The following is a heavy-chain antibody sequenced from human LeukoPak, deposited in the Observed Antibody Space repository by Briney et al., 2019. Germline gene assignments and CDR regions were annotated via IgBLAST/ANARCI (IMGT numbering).Heavy chain of an antibody. V-gene: IGHV3-30-3*01. CDR2: ISYDGSNK. CDR3: AKSRDYDYYYGMDV. Sequence: GGSLRLSCAASGFTFSNYAMHWVRQAPGKGLEWVAVISYDGSNKYYADSVKGRFTISRDNSKNTLYLQMNSLRAEDTAVYYCAKSRDYDYYYGMDVWGQGTTVTVSS. J-gene: IGHJ6*02. D-gene: IGHD2-21*02. CDR1: GFTFSNYA.